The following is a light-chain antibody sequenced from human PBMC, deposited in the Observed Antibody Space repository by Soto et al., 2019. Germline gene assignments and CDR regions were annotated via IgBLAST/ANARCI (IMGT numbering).Light chain of an antibody. CDR1: TGAVTSGHY. J-gene: IGLJ2*01. V-gene: IGLV7-46*01. Sequence: QAVVTQEPSLTVSPGGAVTLTCGSSTGAVTSGHYPYWVQQKPGQAPRTLIYDTSNKHSWTPARFSGSLLGGKAALTLSGAQPEDEAEYYCLLSYSAGKVFGGGTKVTVL. CDR2: DTS. CDR3: LLSYSAGKV.